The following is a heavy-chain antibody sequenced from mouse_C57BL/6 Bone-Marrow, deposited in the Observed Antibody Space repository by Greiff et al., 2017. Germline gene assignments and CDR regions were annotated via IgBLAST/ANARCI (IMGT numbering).Heavy chain of an antibody. J-gene: IGHJ2*01. V-gene: IGHV5-17*01. CDR2: ISSGGSTI. Sequence: EVKLMESGGGLVKPGGSLKLSCAASGFTFSDYGMHWVRQAPEKGLEWVAYISSGGSTIYYADTVKGRFTISRDNAKNTLFLQMTSLRSEDTAMYDSARGRDDGRALGYWGQGTTRTVSA. CDR3: ARGRDDGRALGY. CDR1: GFTFSDYG. D-gene: IGHD2-14*01.